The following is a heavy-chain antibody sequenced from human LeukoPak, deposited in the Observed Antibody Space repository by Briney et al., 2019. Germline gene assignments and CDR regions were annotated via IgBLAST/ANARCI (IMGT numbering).Heavy chain of an antibody. V-gene: IGHV4-39*02. CDR2: IYYSGNT. D-gene: IGHD3-3*01. J-gene: IGHJ4*02. CDR1: GVSISSSNSY. CDR3: ARDPRPHSLYYDFWSGYSPFDY. Sequence: PSETLSLTCTVSGVSISSSNSYWGWIRQPPGKGLEWIGSIYYSGNTYYNASLKSQVSISIDTSKNQFSLRLTSVTAADTAVYYCARDPRPHSLYYDFWSGYSPFDYWGQGTLVTVSS.